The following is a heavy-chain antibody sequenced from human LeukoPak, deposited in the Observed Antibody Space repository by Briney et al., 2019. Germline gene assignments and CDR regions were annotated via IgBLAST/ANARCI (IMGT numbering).Heavy chain of an antibody. J-gene: IGHJ4*02. CDR1: GFTLSSYW. V-gene: IGHV3-7*04. Sequence: TGGSLRLSCAASGFTLSSYWMSWVRQAPGKGLEWVANIKQDGSEKYYVDSVKGGFTISRDNAKNSLYLQMNRLRAEDTAVYYCARDVLGGFDYWGQGTLVTVSS. CDR2: IKQDGSEK. D-gene: IGHD2-8*01. CDR3: ARDVLGGFDY.